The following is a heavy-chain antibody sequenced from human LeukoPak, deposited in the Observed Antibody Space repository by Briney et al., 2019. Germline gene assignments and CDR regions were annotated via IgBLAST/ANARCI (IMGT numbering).Heavy chain of an antibody. Sequence: GGSLTLSCAASGFTVTNTYRNWVRQAPRKGLEWVSVIYAGGSTYYADSVKSRFTISRDNSKNTLYLQMNRLTAEDTAVYYCGREIWSGGQGTLVT. J-gene: IGHJ4*02. CDR2: IYAGGST. CDR3: GREIWS. V-gene: IGHV3-53*01. CDR1: GFTVTNTY. D-gene: IGHD2-8*02.